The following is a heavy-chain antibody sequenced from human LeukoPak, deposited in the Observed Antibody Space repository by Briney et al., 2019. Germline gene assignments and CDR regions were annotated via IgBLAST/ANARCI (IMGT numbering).Heavy chain of an antibody. V-gene: IGHV3-48*04. CDR1: GFIFSSYG. CDR2: ISSSSSTI. J-gene: IGHJ4*02. D-gene: IGHD2-15*01. CDR3: ARGLGYCSGGSCYSDY. Sequence: GGSLRLSCAASGFIFSSYGMNWVRQAPGKGLEWVSYISSSSSTIYYADSVKGRFTISRDNAKNSLYLQMNSLRAEDTALYYCARGLGYCSGGSCYSDYWGQGTLVTVSS.